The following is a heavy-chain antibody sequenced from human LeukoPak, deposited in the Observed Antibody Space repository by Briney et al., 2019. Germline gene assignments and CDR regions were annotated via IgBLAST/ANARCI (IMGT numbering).Heavy chain of an antibody. D-gene: IGHD2-21*02. CDR2: IYTSGST. J-gene: IGHJ4*02. Sequence: SQTLSLTCTVSGGSISSGSYYWSWIRQPAGKGLEWIGRIYTSGSTNYNPSLKGRVTISVDTSKNQFSLKLSSVTAADTAVYYCAREGHIVVVTGLLWGQGTLVTVSS. CDR3: AREGHIVVVTGLL. V-gene: IGHV4-61*02. CDR1: GGSISSGSYY.